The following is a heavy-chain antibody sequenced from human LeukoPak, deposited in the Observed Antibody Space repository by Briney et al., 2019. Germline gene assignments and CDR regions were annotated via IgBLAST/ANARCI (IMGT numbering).Heavy chain of an antibody. CDR2: IYYSGST. CDR3: ARPRDGYKARDAFDI. V-gene: IGHV4-39*07. D-gene: IGHD5-24*01. J-gene: IGHJ3*02. CDR1: GGSISSSSYY. Sequence: PSETLSLTCTVSGGSISSSSYYWGWIRQPPGKGLEWIGSIYYSGSTYYNPSLKSRVTISVDTSKNQFSLKLSSVTAADTAVYYCARPRDGYKARDAFDIWGQGTMVTVSS.